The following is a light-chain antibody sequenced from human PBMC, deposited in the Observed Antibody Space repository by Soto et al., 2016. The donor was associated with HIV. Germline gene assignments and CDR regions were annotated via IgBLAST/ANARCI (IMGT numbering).Light chain of an antibody. J-gene: IGLJ2*01. CDR3: QVWDSSGDHVV. CDR1: NIGSKS. V-gene: IGLV3-21*03. Sequence: SYELTQPPSVSVAAGKTARITCGGNNIGSKSVHWYQQKSGQAPVLVVYDDSDRPSGIPERFSGSNSGSTATLTISRVEAGDEADYYCQVWDSSGDHVVFGGGTKLTVL. CDR2: DDS.